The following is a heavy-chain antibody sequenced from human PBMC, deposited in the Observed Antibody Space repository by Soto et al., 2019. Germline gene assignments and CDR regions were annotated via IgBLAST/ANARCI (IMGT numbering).Heavy chain of an antibody. J-gene: IGHJ4*02. CDR3: ARFHGSGTYYNFPDY. D-gene: IGHD3-10*01. CDR1: GFTFSDFG. Sequence: GGSLRLSCEVSGFTFSDFGLDWVRQAPGKGLEWVAIISHDGSKRFYAASVKGRFTISRDNSKNTLFLLMNSLSAEDTAQYYCARFHGSGTYYNFPDYWGQGTLVTVSS. V-gene: IGHV3-30*03. CDR2: ISHDGSKR.